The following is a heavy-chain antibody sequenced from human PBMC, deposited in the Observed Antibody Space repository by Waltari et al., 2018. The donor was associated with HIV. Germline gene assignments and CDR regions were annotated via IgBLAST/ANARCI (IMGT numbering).Heavy chain of an antibody. CDR2: ISGSGGDT. Sequence: LLESGGNLVQPGGYLTLSCAASVFTFSSHAMTWVRQAPGKGLEWVSGISGSGGDTLFADSVKGRFTISRDASTVYLSMNRLTAEDTAVYYCAKVGLSGRWLLRRPFYFDYWGQGILVTVSS. J-gene: IGHJ4*02. CDR3: AKVGLSGRWLLRRPFYFDY. D-gene: IGHD3-10*01. V-gene: IGHV3-23*01. CDR1: VFTFSSHA.